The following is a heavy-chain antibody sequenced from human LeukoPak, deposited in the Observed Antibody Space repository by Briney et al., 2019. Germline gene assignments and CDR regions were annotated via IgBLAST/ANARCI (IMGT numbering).Heavy chain of an antibody. CDR2: VSSSGSTI. J-gene: IGHJ4*02. CDR3: ARINGDRDY. V-gene: IGHV3-48*03. CDR1: GFTFSSYE. Sequence: GGSLRLSCAASGFTFSSYEMNWVRQAPGKGLEWVSCVSSSGSTIYYADSVKGRFTISRDNAKNSLYLQMNSLRAEDTAVYYCARINGDRDYWGQGTLATVSS. D-gene: IGHD4-17*01.